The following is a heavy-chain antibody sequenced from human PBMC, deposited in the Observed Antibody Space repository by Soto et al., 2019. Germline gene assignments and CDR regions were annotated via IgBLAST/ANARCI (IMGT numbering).Heavy chain of an antibody. CDR3: AKELLGSFVY. D-gene: IGHD2-21*01. J-gene: IGHJ4*02. Sequence: PGGSLRLSCAASGFTFSSYGMHWVRQAPGKGLEWVAVIWYDGSNKYYADSVKGRFTISRDNSKNTLYLQMNSLRAEDTAVYYWAKELLGSFVYGGQETRVTVSS. V-gene: IGHV3-33*06. CDR2: IWYDGSNK. CDR1: GFTFSSYG.